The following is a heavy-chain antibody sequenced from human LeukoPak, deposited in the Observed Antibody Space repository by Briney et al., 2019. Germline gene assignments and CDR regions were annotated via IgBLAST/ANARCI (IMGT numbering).Heavy chain of an antibody. Sequence: AGGSLRLSCAASRFTFSSNAMGWVRQAPGKGLEWVSTISETGDRYDADSVKGRFTISRDNSKNRVDLQMNSLRAEDTAVYYCAKVERYDRSGPFDNWGQGSLVTVSS. V-gene: IGHV3-23*01. CDR3: AKVERYDRSGPFDN. D-gene: IGHD3-22*01. J-gene: IGHJ4*02. CDR1: RFTFSSNA. CDR2: ISETGDR.